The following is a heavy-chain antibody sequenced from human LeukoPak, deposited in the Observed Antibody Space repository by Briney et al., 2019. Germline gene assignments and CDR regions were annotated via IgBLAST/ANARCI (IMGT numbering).Heavy chain of an antibody. V-gene: IGHV4-59*01. CDR2: IYYDGST. CDR1: GGSISSYY. Sequence: SETLSLTCTVSGGSISSYYWSWIRQPPGKGLEWIGYIYYDGSTNYNPSLKRRVTISVDTSRNQFSVKLSSVTAADTAVYYCARFGGCSSTTCYRGAQYYYYYMDVWGKGSTVTVSS. D-gene: IGHD2-2*01. CDR3: ARFGGCSSTTCYRGAQYYYYYMDV. J-gene: IGHJ6*03.